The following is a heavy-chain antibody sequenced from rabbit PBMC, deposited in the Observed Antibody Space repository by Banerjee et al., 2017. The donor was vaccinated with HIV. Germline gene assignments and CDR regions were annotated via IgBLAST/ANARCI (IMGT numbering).Heavy chain of an antibody. Sequence: QEQLEESGGDLVKPEGSLTLTCTASGFSFSNKCVMCWVRQAPGKGLEWIACINTSSGNTVYATWAKGRFTISKTSSTTVTLQMTSLTAADTATYFCARDYAGYAGYGYALGFNLWGPGTLVTVS. V-gene: IGHV1S45*01. CDR1: GFSFSNKCV. J-gene: IGHJ4*01. CDR2: INTSSGNT. D-gene: IGHD6-1*01. CDR3: ARDYAGYAGYGYALGFNL.